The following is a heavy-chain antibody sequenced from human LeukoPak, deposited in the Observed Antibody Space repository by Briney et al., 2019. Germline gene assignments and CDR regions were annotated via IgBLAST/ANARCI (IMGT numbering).Heavy chain of an antibody. V-gene: IGHV4-34*01. J-gene: IGHJ5*02. Sequence: SETLSLTCAVYGGSFSGYYWRWIRQPPGKGLEWIGEINHSGSTNYNPSLKSRVTISVDTSKNQFSLKLSSVTAADTAVYYCARASNWNGNWFDPWGQGTLVTVSS. CDR3: ARASNWNGNWFDP. CDR2: INHSGST. D-gene: IGHD1-20*01. CDR1: GGSFSGYY.